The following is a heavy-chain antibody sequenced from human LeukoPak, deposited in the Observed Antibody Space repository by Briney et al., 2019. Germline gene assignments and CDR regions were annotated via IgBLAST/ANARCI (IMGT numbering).Heavy chain of an antibody. V-gene: IGHV3-23*01. Sequence: GGSLRLSCAASGFTFSGYAMNWVRQAPGKGLEWVSGIGGSGGTTYYADSVKGRFTISRDDSKNTLYLQMNSLRAEDTAVYYCAKGRGATVVANFDYWGQGTLVTVSS. CDR3: AKGRGATVVANFDY. CDR1: GFTFSGYA. D-gene: IGHD4-23*01. J-gene: IGHJ4*02. CDR2: IGGSGGTT.